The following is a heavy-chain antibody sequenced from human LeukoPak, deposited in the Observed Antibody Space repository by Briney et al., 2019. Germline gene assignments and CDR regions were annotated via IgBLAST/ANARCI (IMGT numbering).Heavy chain of an antibody. Sequence: PGGSLRLSCAASGFTFSSYAMSWVRQAPGKGLEWVANIKQDGSEKYYVDSVKGRFTISRDNAKNSLYLQMNSLRAEDTAVYYCARGSPYFDYWGQGTLVTVSS. CDR3: ARGSPYFDY. V-gene: IGHV3-7*01. J-gene: IGHJ4*02. CDR1: GFTFSSYA. CDR2: IKQDGSEK.